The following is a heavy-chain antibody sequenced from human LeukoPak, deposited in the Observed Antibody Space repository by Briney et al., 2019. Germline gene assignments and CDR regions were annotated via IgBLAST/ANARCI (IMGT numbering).Heavy chain of an antibody. CDR2: IYYSGST. Sequence: PSETLSLTCTVSGGSISSSSYYWGWIRQPPGTGLEWIGSIYYSGSTYYNPSLKSRVTISVDTSKNQFSLKLGSVTAADTAVYCXXXXXXLGSYGDYYFDYWGQGTLVTVSS. CDR3: XXXXXLGSYGDYYFDY. D-gene: IGHD4-17*01. J-gene: IGHJ4*02. V-gene: IGHV4-39*07. CDR1: GGSISSSSYY.